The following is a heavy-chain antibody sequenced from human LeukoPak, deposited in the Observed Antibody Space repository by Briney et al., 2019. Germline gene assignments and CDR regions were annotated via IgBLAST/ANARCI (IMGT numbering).Heavy chain of an antibody. J-gene: IGHJ4*02. CDR1: GFTFSSYS. Sequence: GGSLRLSCAASGFTFSSYSMNWVRQAPGKGLEWVSYISSSSSTIYYADSVKGRFTISRDNAKNSLYLQMNSLRAEDTAVYYCAGMGATTDFDYWGQGTLVTVSS. CDR2: ISSSSSTI. V-gene: IGHV3-48*04. D-gene: IGHD1-26*01. CDR3: AGMGATTDFDY.